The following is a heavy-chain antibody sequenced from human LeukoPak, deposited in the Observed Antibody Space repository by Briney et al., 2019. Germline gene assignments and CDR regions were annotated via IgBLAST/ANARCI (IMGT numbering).Heavy chain of an antibody. CDR1: GFTFSSYA. J-gene: IGHJ6*03. Sequence: AGGSLRLSCAASGFTFSSYAMTWVRQAPGKGLEWVSYISSSGSTIYYADSVKGRFTISRDNAKNSLYLQMNSLRAEDTAVYYCARDRAKFWSLYYYYYMDVWGKGTTVTVSS. CDR3: ARDRAKFWSLYYYYYMDV. V-gene: IGHV3-48*04. CDR2: ISSSGSTI. D-gene: IGHD3-3*01.